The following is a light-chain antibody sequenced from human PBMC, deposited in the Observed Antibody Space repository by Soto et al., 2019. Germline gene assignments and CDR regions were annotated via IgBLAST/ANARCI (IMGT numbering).Light chain of an antibody. J-gene: IGLJ1*01. CDR2: SNN. CDR3: AAWDDSLHRPGHG. Sequence: QAVLTQPPSTSGTHGQRVILSCSESSANSGGSTVNWYRQLPGTAPKLLIYSNNQRPSGAPDRFSGSKSGTSASLAISGLPSEHEADYYCAAWDDSLHRPGHGFGTGTKVTV. CDR1: SANSGGST. V-gene: IGLV1-44*01.